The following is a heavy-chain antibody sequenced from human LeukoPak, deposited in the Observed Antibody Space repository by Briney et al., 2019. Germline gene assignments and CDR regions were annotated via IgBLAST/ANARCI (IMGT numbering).Heavy chain of an antibody. CDR2: IYYSGST. D-gene: IGHD3-10*01. J-gene: IGHJ5*02. CDR3: VGYGSGSYYPENNWFDP. V-gene: IGHV4-30-4*01. CDR1: GGSISSSDYY. Sequence: PSQTLSLTCTVSGGSISSSDYYWSWIRQPSGKGLEWIGYIYYSGSTYYNPSLKSRVTISVDTSKNQFSLKLSSVTAADTAVYYCVGYGSGSYYPENNWFDPWGQGTLVTVSS.